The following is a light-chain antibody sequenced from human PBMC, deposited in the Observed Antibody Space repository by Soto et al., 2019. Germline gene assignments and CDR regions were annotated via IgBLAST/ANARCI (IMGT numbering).Light chain of an antibody. CDR3: SSYTSTYTGV. Sequence: QSALTQPASVSGSPGQSITISCTGTSSDVGGYNYVSWYQQHPGKAPKLMIYEVNNRPSGVSNRFSGSKSGNTASLTISGLQAEDEADYYCSSYTSTYTGVFGGGTKLTVL. CDR1: SSDVGGYNY. CDR2: EVN. J-gene: IGLJ3*02. V-gene: IGLV2-14*01.